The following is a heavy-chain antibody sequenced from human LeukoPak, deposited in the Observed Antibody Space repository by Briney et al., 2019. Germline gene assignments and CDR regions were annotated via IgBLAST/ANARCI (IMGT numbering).Heavy chain of an antibody. J-gene: IGHJ4*02. D-gene: IGHD6-13*01. Sequence: GGSLRLSCAASGFTFDDYAMHWVRQAPGKGLEWASGISWNSGSIHYADSVKGRFTISRDSAKNSLYLQMNSLRAEDAALYYCAKDGWQQLAHPNFDYWGQGTLVTVSS. V-gene: IGHV3-9*01. CDR1: GFTFDDYA. CDR2: ISWNSGSI. CDR3: AKDGWQQLAHPNFDY.